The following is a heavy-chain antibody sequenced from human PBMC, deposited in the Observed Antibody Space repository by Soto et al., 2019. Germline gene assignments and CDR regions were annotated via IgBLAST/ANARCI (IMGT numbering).Heavy chain of an antibody. CDR1: GYTFTSYG. CDR2: ISTYNGNT. CDR3: ARGMVRGVGSDY. J-gene: IGHJ4*02. D-gene: IGHD3-10*01. V-gene: IGHV1-18*01. Sequence: QVQLVQSGAEVKKPGASVKVSCKASGYTFTSYGISWVRQAPGQGPEWTGWISTYNGNTKYAQKLQGRVTMTTDTSTSTAYMELRILGSDDTAVFSCARGMVRGVGSDYWGQGTLVTVSS.